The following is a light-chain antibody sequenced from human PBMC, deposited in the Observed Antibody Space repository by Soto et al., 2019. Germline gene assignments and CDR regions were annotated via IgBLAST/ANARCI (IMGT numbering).Light chain of an antibody. V-gene: IGLV2-23*02. CDR2: DVS. CDR3: CSYAGSSTVV. Sequence: QSALTQPASVSGSPGQSIAISCTGTSSEVGSDNLVSWYQQHPGKAPKLLIYDVSQRPSGVSDRFSGSKSGNTASLTIAGLQAEDEADYYCCSYAGSSTVVFGGGTKLTVL. CDR1: SSEVGSDNL. J-gene: IGLJ2*01.